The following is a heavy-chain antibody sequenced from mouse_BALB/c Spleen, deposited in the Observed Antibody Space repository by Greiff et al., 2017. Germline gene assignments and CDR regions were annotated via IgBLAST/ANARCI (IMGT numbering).Heavy chain of an antibody. CDR3: AIYYGNAMDY. V-gene: IGHV1-87*01. CDR1: GYTFTSYW. CDR2: IYPGDGDT. D-gene: IGHD2-1*01. J-gene: IGHJ4*01. Sequence: QVQLKESGAELARPGASVKLSCKASGYTFTSYWMQWVKQRPGQGLEWIGAIYPGDGDTRYTQKFKGKATLTADKSSSTAYMQLSSLASEDSAVYYCAIYYGNAMDYWGQGTSVTVSS.